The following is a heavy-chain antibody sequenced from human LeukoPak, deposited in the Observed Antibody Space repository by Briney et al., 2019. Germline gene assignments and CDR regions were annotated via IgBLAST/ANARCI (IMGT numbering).Heavy chain of an antibody. D-gene: IGHD6-19*01. Sequence: PSETLSLTCTVSGGSISSSSYYWGWIRQPPGKGLEWIGSIYYSGSTYYNPSLKSRVTISVDTSKNQFSLKLSSVTAADTAVYYCARTKVYSSGWFDYWGQGTLVTVSS. CDR3: ARTKVYSSGWFDY. V-gene: IGHV4-39*07. CDR2: IYYSGST. CDR1: GGSISSSSYY. J-gene: IGHJ5*01.